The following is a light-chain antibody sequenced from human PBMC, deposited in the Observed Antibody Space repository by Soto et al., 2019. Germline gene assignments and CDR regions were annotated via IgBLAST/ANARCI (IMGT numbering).Light chain of an antibody. V-gene: IGLV2-14*01. Sequence: QSALTQPASVSGSPGQSITISCTGTSSDVGGYNYVSWYQQHPGKAPKLMIYDVSNRPSGVSNRFSGSKSGNTASLTISGLQAEDEADYYCSSYPCSSTLDVFGTGTKVTVL. J-gene: IGLJ1*01. CDR3: SSYPCSSTLDV. CDR2: DVS. CDR1: SSDVGGYNY.